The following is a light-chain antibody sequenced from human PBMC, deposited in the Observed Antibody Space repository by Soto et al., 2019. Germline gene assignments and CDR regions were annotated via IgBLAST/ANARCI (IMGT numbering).Light chain of an antibody. CDR3: QQYNTYSWT. CDR1: QSISSW. Sequence: DIQMTQSPSTLSASAGDRVTLTCRASQSISSWLAWYQQKPGKAPNLLIYKASSLKTGVPSRFSGSGSGTEFTIIINSLQPDDVATYYCQQYNTYSWTFGQGTKVEIK. J-gene: IGKJ1*01. V-gene: IGKV1-5*03. CDR2: KAS.